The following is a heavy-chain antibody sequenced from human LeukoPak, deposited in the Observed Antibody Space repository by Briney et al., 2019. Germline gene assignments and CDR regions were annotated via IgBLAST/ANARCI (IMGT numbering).Heavy chain of an antibody. D-gene: IGHD5-12*01. V-gene: IGHV4-34*01. CDR2: INHSGST. CDR1: GGSFSGYY. J-gene: IGHJ4*02. CDR3: ARVRATGAFDY. Sequence: SETLSLTCAVYGGSFSGYYWSWIRQPPGKGLEWIGEINHSGSTNYNPSLKGRVTISVDTSKNHFSLKLSSVTAADTAVYYCARVRATGAFDYWGQGTLVSVSS.